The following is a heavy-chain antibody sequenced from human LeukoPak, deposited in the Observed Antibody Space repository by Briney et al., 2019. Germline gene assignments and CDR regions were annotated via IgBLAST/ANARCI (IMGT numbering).Heavy chain of an antibody. CDR2: INHSGST. J-gene: IGHJ4*02. D-gene: IGHD3-9*01. CDR3: ARRAGVLRYFDWLFPSYFDY. Sequence: PSETLSLTCAVYGGSFSGYYWSWIRQPPGKGLKWIGEINHSGSTNYNPSLKSRVTISVDTSKNQFSLKLSSVTAADTAVYYCARRAGVLRYFDWLFPSYFDYWGQGTLVTVSS. V-gene: IGHV4-34*01. CDR1: GGSFSGYY.